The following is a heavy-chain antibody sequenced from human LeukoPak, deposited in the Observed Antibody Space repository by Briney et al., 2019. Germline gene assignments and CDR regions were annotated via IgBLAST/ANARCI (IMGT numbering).Heavy chain of an antibody. CDR1: GGSISSGSYY. V-gene: IGHV4-61*02. CDR3: ARAQCSSTSCYKVDV. Sequence: PSETLSLTCTVSGGSISSGSYYWSWIRQPARKGLEWIGRIYTSGSTNYNPSLKSRVTISVDTSKNQFSLKLSSVTAADTAVYYCARAQCSSTSCYKVDVWGKGTTVTVSS. CDR2: IYTSGST. J-gene: IGHJ6*04. D-gene: IGHD2-2*02.